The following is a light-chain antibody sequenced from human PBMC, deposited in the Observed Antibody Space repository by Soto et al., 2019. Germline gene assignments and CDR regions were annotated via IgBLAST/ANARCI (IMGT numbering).Light chain of an antibody. CDR3: QQYGSSGT. J-gene: IGKJ1*01. V-gene: IGKV3-20*01. Sequence: EIVLTQSPGTLSLSPGERATLSCRASQSFSSYLAWYQQKPGQAPRLLIYGASNRATGIQDRFSGSGSGTDFTLTISRLEPDDFAVYYCQQYGSSGTFGQGTKVDI. CDR2: GAS. CDR1: QSFSSY.